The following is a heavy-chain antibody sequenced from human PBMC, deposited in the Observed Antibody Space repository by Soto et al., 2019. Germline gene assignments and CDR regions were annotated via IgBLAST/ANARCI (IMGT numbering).Heavy chain of an antibody. V-gene: IGHV3-30-3*01. CDR3: ARERVGWLLTTSRTGDFDY. Sequence: GGSLRLSCAASGFTFSSYAMHWVRQAPGKGLEWVAVISYDGSNKYYADSVKGRFTISRDNSKNTLYLQMNSLRAEDTAVYYCARERVGWLLTTSRTGDFDYWGQGTLVTVSS. CDR1: GFTFSSYA. D-gene: IGHD1-26*01. J-gene: IGHJ4*02. CDR2: ISYDGSNK.